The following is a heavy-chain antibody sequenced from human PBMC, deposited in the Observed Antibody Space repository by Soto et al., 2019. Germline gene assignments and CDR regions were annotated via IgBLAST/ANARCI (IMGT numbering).Heavy chain of an antibody. D-gene: IGHD3-3*01. CDR1: GFTFSSYS. CDR2: ISSSSSTI. Sequence: HPGGSLRLSCAASGFTFSSYSMNWVRQAPGKGLEWVSYISSSSSTIYYADSVKGRFTISRDNAKNSLYLQMNSLRDEDTAVYYCAREPGLGYTYHSMRNYDFWSGYYNGYGMDVWGQGTTVTVSS. J-gene: IGHJ6*02. CDR3: AREPGLGYTYHSMRNYDFWSGYYNGYGMDV. V-gene: IGHV3-48*02.